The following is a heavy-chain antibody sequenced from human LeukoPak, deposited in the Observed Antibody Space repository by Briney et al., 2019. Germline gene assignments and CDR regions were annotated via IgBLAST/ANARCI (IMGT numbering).Heavy chain of an antibody. CDR1: GYTFTSYG. D-gene: IGHD4-23*01. CDR3: ARDLGYGGNSIDY. V-gene: IGHV1-18*01. J-gene: IGHJ4*02. CDR2: ISAYYGNT. Sequence: ASGKVSCQASGYTFTSYGISWVRQAPGQGLEWMGWISAYYGNTNYAQKLQGRVTMPTDTSTTPAYMELRSLRSDDTAVYYCARDLGYGGNSIDYWGQGTLVAVSS.